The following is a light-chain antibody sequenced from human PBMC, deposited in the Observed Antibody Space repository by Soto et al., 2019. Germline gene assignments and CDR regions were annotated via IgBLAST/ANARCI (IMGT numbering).Light chain of an antibody. Sequence: QAVVTQPPSVSGAPGQRVTISCTGSNSNIGAGYDVHWYQQFPGTAPKLLIYGNINRPSGVPDRFSGSKSGPSASLAITGLQAEDEADYYCQSYDSRLSNDVFGGGTQLTVL. V-gene: IGLV1-40*01. CDR3: QSYDSRLSNDV. CDR1: NSNIGAGYD. J-gene: IGLJ7*01. CDR2: GNI.